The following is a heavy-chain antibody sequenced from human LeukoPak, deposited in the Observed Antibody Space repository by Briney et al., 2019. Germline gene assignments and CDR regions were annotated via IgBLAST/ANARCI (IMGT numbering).Heavy chain of an antibody. CDR3: ARGLPVHH. J-gene: IGHJ1*01. CDR1: GYSISSGYY. CDR2: IYHSGST. Sequence: SETLSLTCTVSGYSISSGYYWGWIRQPPGKGLEWICTIYHSGSTNYNPSLKSRVTISVDTSKNQFSLKLSSVTAADTAVYYCARGLPVHHWGQGTLVTVSS. V-gene: IGHV4-38-2*02.